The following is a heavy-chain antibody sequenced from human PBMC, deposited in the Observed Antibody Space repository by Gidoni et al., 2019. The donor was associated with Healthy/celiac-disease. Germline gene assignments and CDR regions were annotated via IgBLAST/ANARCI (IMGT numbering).Heavy chain of an antibody. CDR3: ARGPLRYFDY. D-gene: IGHD4-17*01. Sequence: QVQLQDSGPGLVKPSQTLYPTCPVSGGSSSSYYWSWIRQPPGKGLEVIGYIYYSGSTNYNPSLKSRVTISVDTSKNQFSLKLSSVTAADTAVYYCARGPLRYFDYWGQGTLVTVSS. V-gene: IGHV4-59*01. CDR1: GGSSSSYY. CDR2: IYYSGST. J-gene: IGHJ4*02.